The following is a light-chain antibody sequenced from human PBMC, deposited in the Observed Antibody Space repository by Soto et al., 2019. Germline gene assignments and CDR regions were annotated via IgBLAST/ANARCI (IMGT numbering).Light chain of an antibody. Sequence: DIVLTQSPGTLSLSPGESVTLSCRASQSVSSSHLAWYQQKPGQAPRLFIYGASRRATGIPDRFSGSGSGTDFTLTFSRLQPEDFAVYSCQHYGNSLTFGGGTKVEIK. CDR1: QSVSSSH. J-gene: IGKJ4*01. CDR3: QHYGNSLT. V-gene: IGKV3-20*01. CDR2: GAS.